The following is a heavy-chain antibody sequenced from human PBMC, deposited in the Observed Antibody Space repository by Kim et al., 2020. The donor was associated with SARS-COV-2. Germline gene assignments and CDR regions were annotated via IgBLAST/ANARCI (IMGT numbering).Heavy chain of an antibody. J-gene: IGHJ6*02. V-gene: IGHV3-30*07. Sequence: VKGRFTIARDHSKNTLYLQMNSLRAEDTAVYYCARDAHLRYGMAVWGQGTTVTVSS. CDR3: ARDAHLRYGMAV.